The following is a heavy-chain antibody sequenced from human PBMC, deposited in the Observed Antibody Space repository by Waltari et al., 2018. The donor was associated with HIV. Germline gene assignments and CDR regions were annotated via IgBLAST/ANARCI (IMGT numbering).Heavy chain of an antibody. CDR2: ITSRGRET. J-gene: IGHJ4*02. Sequence: EEQLLESGGDLVRPGGSLTLSCAASGFTLRSYVVNWVRQAPGKGLGLVSGITSRGRETHYADSVRGRFTISRDNSKNTVQLQMNSLTVEDTAVYFCAKTKFGELLYYLDSWGRGTTVIVTA. CDR1: GFTLRSYV. CDR3: AKTKFGELLYYLDS. V-gene: IGHV3-23*01. D-gene: IGHD3-16*01.